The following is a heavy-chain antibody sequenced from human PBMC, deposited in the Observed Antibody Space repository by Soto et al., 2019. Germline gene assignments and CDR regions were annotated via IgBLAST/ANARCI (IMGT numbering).Heavy chain of an antibody. J-gene: IGHJ5*02. CDR3: VRHYSAYSSSDWFDP. V-gene: IGHV4-30-4*01. CDR1: GGSISSGDYY. Sequence: SETLSLTCTVSGGSISSGDYYWSWIRQPPGKGLEWIGYIYHSGSTYYNPSLKSRVTISVDRSKNQFSLKLSSVTAADTAVYYCVRHYSAYSSSDWFDPWGQGTLVTVSS. D-gene: IGHD6-6*01. CDR2: IYHSGST.